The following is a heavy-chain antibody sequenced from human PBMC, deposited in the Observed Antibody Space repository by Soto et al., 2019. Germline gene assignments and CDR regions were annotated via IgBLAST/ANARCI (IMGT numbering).Heavy chain of an antibody. CDR2: INPNSGGT. J-gene: IGHJ6*02. Sequence: ASVKVSCKASGYTFTGYYMHWVRQAPGQGLEWMGWINPNSGGTNYAQKFQDWVTMTRDTSISTAYMELSRLRSDDTAVYYCARSPSITMVRGVNYGMDVWGQGTTVTVSS. CDR1: GYTFTGYY. V-gene: IGHV1-2*04. CDR3: ARSPSITMVRGVNYGMDV. D-gene: IGHD3-10*01.